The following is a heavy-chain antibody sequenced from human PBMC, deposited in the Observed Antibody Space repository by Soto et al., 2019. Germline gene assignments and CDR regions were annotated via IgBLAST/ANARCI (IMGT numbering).Heavy chain of an antibody. CDR2: MYHSGST. D-gene: IGHD3-10*01. CDR1: GGSISSDNW. CDR3: ARASASSMLRGVIIN. J-gene: IGHJ4*02. V-gene: IGHV4-4*02. Sequence: QVQLQESGPGLVKPSGTLSLTCAFSGGSISSDNWWTWVRQPPGKGLEWIGEMYHSGSTNYSPSLKSRVTILVDKSKNQFSLKLTSVTAADTARYYCARASASSMLRGVIINWGQGTLVTVSS.